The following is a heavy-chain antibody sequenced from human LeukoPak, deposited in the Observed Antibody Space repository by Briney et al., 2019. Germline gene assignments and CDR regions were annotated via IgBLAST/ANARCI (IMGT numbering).Heavy chain of an antibody. CDR2: IHYSGST. J-gene: IGHJ4*02. CDR1: GGSISSYY. V-gene: IGHV4-59*08. CDR3: ARHVVGYNYGYSFDY. Sequence: SETPSLTCTVSGGSISSYYWSWIRQPPGKGLEWIGYIHYSGSTNYNPSLKSRVTISVDTSKNQFSLKLSSVTAADTAVYYCARHVVGYNYGYSFDYWGQGTLVTVSS. D-gene: IGHD5-18*01.